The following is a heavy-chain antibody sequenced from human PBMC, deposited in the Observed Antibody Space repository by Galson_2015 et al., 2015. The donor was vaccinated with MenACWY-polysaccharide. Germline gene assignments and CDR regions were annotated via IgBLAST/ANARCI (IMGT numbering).Heavy chain of an antibody. D-gene: IGHD3-16*02. CDR1: GFTVSNNY. CDR3: ARGKSWGSYRFFDY. J-gene: IGHJ4*02. V-gene: IGHV3-66*02. Sequence: SLRLSCAASGFTVSNNYMNWVRQAPGKGLEWVSVLYSLGGTYYADSVKGRFTISRDDSKNTLYLQMNSLKSEDTAVYFCARGKSWGSYRFFDYWGQG. CDR2: LYSLGGT.